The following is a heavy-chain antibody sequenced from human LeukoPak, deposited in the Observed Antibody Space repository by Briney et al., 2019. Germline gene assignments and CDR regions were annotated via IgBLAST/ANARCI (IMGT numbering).Heavy chain of an antibody. Sequence: ASVKVSCKASGYTFSSYGISWVRQAPGQGLEWLGYISAYNGNTNYAQKVQGRITMTTDTSTSTAYMEMRSLRSDDTAVYYCATIAASDAEYFQHWGQGTLVTVSS. D-gene: IGHD6-6*01. V-gene: IGHV1-18*01. CDR2: ISAYNGNT. CDR1: GYTFSSYG. J-gene: IGHJ1*01. CDR3: ATIAASDAEYFQH.